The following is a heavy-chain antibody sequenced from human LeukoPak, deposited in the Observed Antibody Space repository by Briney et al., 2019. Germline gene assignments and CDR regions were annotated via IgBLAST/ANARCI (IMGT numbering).Heavy chain of an antibody. J-gene: IGHJ6*03. CDR2: INPNSGGT. CDR3: AAERVGSHMDV. Sequence: ASVKVSCKASGYTFTVYYIHWVRQAPGQGLEWMGWINPNSGGTNYAQKFQERVTITRDMSTSTAYMELSSLRSEDTAVYYCAAERVGSHMDVWGKGTTVTVSS. V-gene: IGHV1-2*02. CDR1: GYTFTVYY. D-gene: IGHD1-26*01.